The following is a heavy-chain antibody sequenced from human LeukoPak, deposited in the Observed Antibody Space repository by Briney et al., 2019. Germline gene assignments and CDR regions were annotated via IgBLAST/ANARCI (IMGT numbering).Heavy chain of an antibody. CDR3: AKLPTYDFWSGYYND. Sequence: GGSLRLPCVVSGITFSNYAMSWVRQAPGKGLEWVSGITASGGNTYYADPVKGRFTISRDSSNNILYLQMTSLRAEDTAVYYCAKLPTYDFWSGYYNDWGQGTLVTVSS. D-gene: IGHD3-3*01. J-gene: IGHJ4*02. CDR2: ITASGGNT. V-gene: IGHV3-23*01. CDR1: GITFSNYA.